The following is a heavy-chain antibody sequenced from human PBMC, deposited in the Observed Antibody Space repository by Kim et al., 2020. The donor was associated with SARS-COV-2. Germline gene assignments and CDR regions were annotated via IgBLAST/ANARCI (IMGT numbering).Heavy chain of an antibody. CDR1: GFTFGSYP. D-gene: IGHD2-21*02. V-gene: IGHV3-9*01. CDR2: ISWNSRII. J-gene: IGHJ3*02. Sequence: GGSLRLSCAASGFTFGSYPMHWVRLAPGKGLEWISCISWNSRIIDYADSVRGRFTISRDNAKNSLYLQMNSLRVEDTALYYCAKDGDSRDFGAFAIWGQGPWVSVSP. CDR3: AKDGDSRDFGAFAI.